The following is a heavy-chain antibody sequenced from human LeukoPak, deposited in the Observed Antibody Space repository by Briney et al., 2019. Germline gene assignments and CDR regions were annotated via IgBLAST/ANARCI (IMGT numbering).Heavy chain of an antibody. J-gene: IGHJ5*02. CDR2: IYYSGST. CDR1: GGSISNYY. Sequence: PSETLSLTCTVSGGSISNYYWSWIRQPPGKGLEWIGYIYYSGSTNYNPSLKSRVTISVDTSNNQFSLKLSSVTAADTAVYYCVRRFNYFDPWGQGTLVTVSS. CDR3: VRRFNYFDP. V-gene: IGHV4-59*08. D-gene: IGHD4-11*01.